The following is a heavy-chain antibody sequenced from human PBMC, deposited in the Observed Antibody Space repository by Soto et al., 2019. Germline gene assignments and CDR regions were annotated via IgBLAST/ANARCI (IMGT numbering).Heavy chain of an antibody. Sequence: TGGSLRLSCAGSGFIFGTHAMHWVRQAPGKGLEWVAVISYDGSSTHYAASVKGRFTISKDNTKDTLYLQMNSLRPEDTAVYYCARDNIAVPGTSLPYWGQGTLVTVSS. CDR2: ISYDGSST. V-gene: IGHV3-30-3*01. J-gene: IGHJ4*02. CDR1: GFIFGTHA. CDR3: ARDNIAVPGTSLPY. D-gene: IGHD1-1*01.